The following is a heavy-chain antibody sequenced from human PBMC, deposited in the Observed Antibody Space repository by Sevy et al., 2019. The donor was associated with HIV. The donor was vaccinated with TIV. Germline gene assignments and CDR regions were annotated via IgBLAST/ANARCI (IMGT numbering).Heavy chain of an antibody. D-gene: IGHD5-12*01. CDR2: IHYTGGT. CDR1: GGSLSSSDSY. V-gene: IGHV4-30-4*01. J-gene: IGHJ4*02. CDR3: ANKRGYSHGPFDY. Sequence: SETLSLTCTVSGGSLSSSDSYWSWIRQPPGKGLEWLGYIHYTGGTYYNPFLKSRFAMSVDTSEEQFSLRLSFLTTADTALYYCANKRGYSHGPFDYWGQGILVTVSS.